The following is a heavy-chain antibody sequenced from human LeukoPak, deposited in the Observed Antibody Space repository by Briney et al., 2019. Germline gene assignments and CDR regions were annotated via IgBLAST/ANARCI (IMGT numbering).Heavy chain of an antibody. D-gene: IGHD3-10*01. CDR1: GYTFTSYA. Sequence: ASVNVSCKASGYTFTSYAMHWVRQAPGQRLEWMGWINAGNGNTKYSQKFQGRVTITRDTSASTAYMELSSLRSEDTAVYYCARAYRDYELYYFDYWGQGTLVTVSS. CDR3: ARAYRDYELYYFDY. J-gene: IGHJ4*02. CDR2: INAGNGNT. V-gene: IGHV1-3*01.